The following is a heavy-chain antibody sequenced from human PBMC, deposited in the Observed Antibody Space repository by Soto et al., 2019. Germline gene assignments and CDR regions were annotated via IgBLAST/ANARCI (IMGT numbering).Heavy chain of an antibody. V-gene: IGHV1-18*01. D-gene: IGHD5-18*01. CDR2: ISADNSNT. Sequence: QAQLVQSGAEVKKPGASVKVSCKASGYTFYSHSISWVRQAPGQGLEWMGRISADNSNTKYAQKFRGRVTMTTDTSTSTVYMELRNLRSDDTAVYYCARCIQQDYYYGMDDWGQGTTVTVSS. J-gene: IGHJ6*02. CDR3: ARCIQQDYYYGMDD. CDR1: GYTFYSHS.